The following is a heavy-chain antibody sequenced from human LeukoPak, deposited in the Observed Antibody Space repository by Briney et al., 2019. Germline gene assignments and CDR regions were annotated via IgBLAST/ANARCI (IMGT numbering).Heavy chain of an antibody. CDR2: ISSSGSTI. J-gene: IGHJ6*02. CDR1: GFTFSSYS. CDR3: ARGLYEYVWEDYYGMDV. D-gene: IGHD3-16*01. V-gene: IGHV3-48*04. Sequence: GGSLRLSCAASGFTFSSYSMNWVRQAPGKGLEWVSYISSSGSTIYYADYVKGRFTISRDNAKNSLYLQMNSLRAEDTAVNYCARGLYEYVWEDYYGMDVWGQGTTVTVFS.